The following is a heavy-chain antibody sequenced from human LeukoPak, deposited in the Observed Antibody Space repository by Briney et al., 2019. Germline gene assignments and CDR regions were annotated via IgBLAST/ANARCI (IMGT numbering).Heavy chain of an antibody. Sequence: SETLSLTCAVSDFSTSSAYYRGWIRQPPGKGLEWIGSIYHSGSTYYNSSLKSRVTISIDTSKNHFSLNLISVTVADTAVYYCARGPWYTSSSWFDPWGQGTLVTVSS. J-gene: IGHJ5*02. CDR2: IYHSGST. CDR1: DFSTSSAYY. D-gene: IGHD6-6*01. V-gene: IGHV4-38-2*01. CDR3: ARGPWYTSSSWFDP.